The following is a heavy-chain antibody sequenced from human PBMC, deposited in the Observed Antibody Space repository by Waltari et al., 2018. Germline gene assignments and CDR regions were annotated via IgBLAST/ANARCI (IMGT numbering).Heavy chain of an antibody. D-gene: IGHD3-22*01. CDR2: ISGSGGST. Sequence: EVQLLESGGGLVQPGGSLRLSCAASGFTFSSYAMTWVRQAPGKGLEWVSAISGSGGSTYYADSVKGRFNISRDNSKNTLYLQMNSLRAEDTAVYYCAKSGASSGYYSFGYWGQGTLVTVSS. J-gene: IGHJ4*02. CDR1: GFTFSSYA. CDR3: AKSGASSGYYSFGY. V-gene: IGHV3-23*01.